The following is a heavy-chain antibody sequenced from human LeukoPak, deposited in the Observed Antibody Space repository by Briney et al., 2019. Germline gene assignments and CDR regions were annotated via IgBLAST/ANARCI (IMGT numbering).Heavy chain of an antibody. CDR3: ARGRRVVPAALHAQNWFDP. D-gene: IGHD2-2*01. CDR1: GGSFSGYY. J-gene: IGHJ5*02. V-gene: IGHV4-34*01. Sequence: SETLSLTCAVYGGSFSGYYWSWLRQPPGKGLEWIGEINHSGSTNYNPSLKSRVTISVDTSKNQFSLKLSSVTAADTAVYYCARGRRVVPAALHAQNWFDPWGQGTLVTVSS. CDR2: INHSGST.